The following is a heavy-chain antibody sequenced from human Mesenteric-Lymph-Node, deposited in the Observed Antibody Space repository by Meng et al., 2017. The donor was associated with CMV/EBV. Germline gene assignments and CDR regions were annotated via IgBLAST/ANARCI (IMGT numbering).Heavy chain of an antibody. CDR1: GFTFSTYW. Sequence: GESLKISCVASGFTFSTYWMHWVRQGPGEGLEWVSRINTDGSITTYADSVKGRFTISRDNAKNTLFLQMNSLRAEDTAVYYCARGWGYCSSTSCYLNDYWGQGTLVTVSS. D-gene: IGHD2-2*01. CDR3: ARGWGYCSSTSCYLNDY. CDR2: INTDGSIT. V-gene: IGHV3-74*01. J-gene: IGHJ4*02.